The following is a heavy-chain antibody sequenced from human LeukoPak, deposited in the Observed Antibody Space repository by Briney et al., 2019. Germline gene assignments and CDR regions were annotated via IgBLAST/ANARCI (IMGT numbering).Heavy chain of an antibody. CDR2: INPNSGGT. V-gene: IGHV1-2*04. CDR3: ARSYSSSWYNPLPFDY. Sequence: GASVKVSCKASGYTFTGYYMHWVRQAPGQGLERMGWINPNSGGTNYAQKFQGWVTMTRDTSISTAYMELSRLRSDDTAVYYCARSYSSSWYNPLPFDYWGQGTLVTVSS. CDR1: GYTFTGYY. D-gene: IGHD6-13*01. J-gene: IGHJ4*02.